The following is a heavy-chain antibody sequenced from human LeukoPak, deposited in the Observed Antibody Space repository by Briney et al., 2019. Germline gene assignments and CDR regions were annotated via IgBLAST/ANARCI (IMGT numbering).Heavy chain of an antibody. CDR3: ARDRRSYCSGANCDSGTDY. J-gene: IGHJ4*02. CDR2: ISAYNGNR. D-gene: IGHD2-15*01. V-gene: IGHV1-18*01. Sequence: ASVKVSCKASGCIFTSYGISWVRQAPGQGLEWMGWISAYNGNRNYAQKFQGRVTMTTDTSTSTANMELRSLRSDDTAVYYCARDRRSYCSGANCDSGTDYWGQGTLVTVSS. CDR1: GCIFTSYG.